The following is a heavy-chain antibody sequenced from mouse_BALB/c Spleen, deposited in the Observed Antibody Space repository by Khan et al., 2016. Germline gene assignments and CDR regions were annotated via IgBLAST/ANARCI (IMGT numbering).Heavy chain of an antibody. D-gene: IGHD1-1*01. J-gene: IGHJ2*01. CDR1: GFDFRRYW. CDR3: TRLYYYGCSDY. V-gene: IGHV4-1*02. Sequence: EVKLLESGGGLVQPGGSLKLSCAASGFDFRRYWMSWVRQAPGRGLEWIGEINPDSSTINYTPALKDKFIISRDNAKNKLYLQMSKVRSEDTALYYCTRLYYYGCSDYWGQGTTLTVSS. CDR2: INPDSSTI.